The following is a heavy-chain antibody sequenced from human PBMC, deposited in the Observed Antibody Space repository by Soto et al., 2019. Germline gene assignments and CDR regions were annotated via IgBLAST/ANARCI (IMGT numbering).Heavy chain of an antibody. V-gene: IGHV1-46*03. Sequence: ASVKVSCKASGYTFTSYYMHWVRQAPGQGLEWMGIINPSGGSTSYAQKFQGRVTMTRDTSTSTVYMELSSLRSEDTAVYYCASEVGPAGFWSVPRANWFDPWGQGTLVTVSS. D-gene: IGHD3-3*01. J-gene: IGHJ5*02. CDR2: INPSGGST. CDR3: ASEVGPAGFWSVPRANWFDP. CDR1: GYTFTSYY.